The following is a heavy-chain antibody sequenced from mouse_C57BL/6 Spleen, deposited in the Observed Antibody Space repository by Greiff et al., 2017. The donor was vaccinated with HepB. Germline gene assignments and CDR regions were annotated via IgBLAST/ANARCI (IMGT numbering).Heavy chain of an antibody. V-gene: IGHV1-82*01. J-gene: IGHJ1*03. Sequence: QVQLQQSGPELVKPGASVKISCKASGYAFSSSWMNWVKQRPGKGLEWIGRIYPGDGDTNYNGKFKGKATLTADKSSSTASMQLSSLTSEDSAVYFCANYYGSSHGYFDVWGTGTTVTVSS. CDR3: ANYYGSSHGYFDV. CDR2: IYPGDGDT. CDR1: GYAFSSSW. D-gene: IGHD1-1*01.